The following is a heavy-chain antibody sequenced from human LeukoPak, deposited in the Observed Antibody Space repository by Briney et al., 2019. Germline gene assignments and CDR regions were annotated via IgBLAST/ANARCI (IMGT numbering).Heavy chain of an antibody. V-gene: IGHV4-59*01. Sequence: SETLSLTCTVSGGSISSYYWSRIRQPPGKGLEWIGYIYYSGSTNYNPSLKSRVTISVDTSKNQFSLKLSSVTAADTAVYYCARGGVTIFGVVRDYYYMDVWGKGTTVTVSS. CDR2: IYYSGST. CDR1: GGSISSYY. J-gene: IGHJ6*03. D-gene: IGHD3-3*01. CDR3: ARGGVTIFGVVRDYYYMDV.